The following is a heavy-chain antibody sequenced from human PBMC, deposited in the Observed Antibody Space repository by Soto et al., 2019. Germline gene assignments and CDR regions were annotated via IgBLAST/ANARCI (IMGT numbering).Heavy chain of an antibody. CDR1: GFSFGTYT. D-gene: IGHD6-13*01. CDR2: LSDSVGTT. V-gene: IGHV3-23*01. Sequence: GGSLRLSCAVSGFSFGTYTVNWVRQAPGMGLEWVSGLSDSVGTTHYAYSVKGRFTISRDKSKNTLYLQMNNLRAEDTAVYYCAKDGGIARQWGQGTLVTVSS. CDR3: AKDGGIARQ. J-gene: IGHJ4*02.